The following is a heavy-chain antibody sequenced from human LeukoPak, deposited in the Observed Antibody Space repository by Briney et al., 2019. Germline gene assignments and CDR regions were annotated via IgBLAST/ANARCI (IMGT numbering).Heavy chain of an antibody. D-gene: IGHD3-22*01. CDR2: IYYSGST. V-gene: IGHV4-30-4*08. CDR3: ARVWLTVDAFDI. CDR1: GFTFSSYS. J-gene: IGHJ3*02. Sequence: LRLSCAASGFTFSSYSMNWVRQPPGKGLEWIGYIYYSGSTYYNPSLKSRVTISVDTSKNQFSLKLSSVTAADTAVYYCARVWLTVDAFDIWGQGTMVTVSS.